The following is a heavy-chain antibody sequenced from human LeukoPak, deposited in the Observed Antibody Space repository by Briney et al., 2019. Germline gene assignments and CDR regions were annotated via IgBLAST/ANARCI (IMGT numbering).Heavy chain of an antibody. Sequence: PGGSLRLSCAASGFTFSSYSMNWVRQAPGKGLEWVSSISSSSSYIYYADSVKGRFTISRDNAKNSLYLQMNSLRAEDTAVYYCAVEYSSSPLGDVWGQGTTVTVSS. CDR2: ISSSSSYI. J-gene: IGHJ6*02. CDR1: GFTFSSYS. CDR3: AVEYSSSPLGDV. D-gene: IGHD6-13*01. V-gene: IGHV3-21*01.